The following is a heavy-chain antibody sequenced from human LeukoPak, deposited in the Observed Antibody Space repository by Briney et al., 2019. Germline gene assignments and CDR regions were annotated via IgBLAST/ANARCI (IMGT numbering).Heavy chain of an antibody. CDR1: GGSISSSGYY. J-gene: IGHJ4*02. Sequence: SETLSLTXTVSGGSISSSGYYWGWIRQPPGKGLEWIGSIYYSGSTYYTPSLKSRVTISVDTSKNQFSLKLSSVTAADTAVYYCARRPQTGYDSSGYYPGDFDYWGQGTLVTVSS. D-gene: IGHD3-22*01. CDR3: ARRPQTGYDSSGYYPGDFDY. V-gene: IGHV4-39*01. CDR2: IYYSGST.